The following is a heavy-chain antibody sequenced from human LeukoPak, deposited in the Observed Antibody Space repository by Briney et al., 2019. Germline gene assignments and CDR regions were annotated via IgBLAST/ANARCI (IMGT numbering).Heavy chain of an antibody. D-gene: IGHD5-18*01. V-gene: IGHV4-4*07. CDR3: ARGGSLDTAKGPPVFDY. CDR2: IYTSGIT. CDR1: GYSISSGYY. Sequence: SETLSLTCAVSGYSISSGYYWSWIRQPAGKGLEWIGRIYTSGITNYNPSLKSRVTMSVDTSKNQFSLNLSSVTAADTAVYYCARGGSLDTAKGPPVFDYWGQGTLVTVSS. J-gene: IGHJ4*02.